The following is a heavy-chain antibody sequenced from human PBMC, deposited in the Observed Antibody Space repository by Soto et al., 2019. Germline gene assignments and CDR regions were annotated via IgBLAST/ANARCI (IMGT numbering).Heavy chain of an antibody. CDR3: AGAPGLSRISGTTLGA. CDR1: GFTFSSHW. CDR2: INGDGSST. J-gene: IGHJ5*01. V-gene: IGHV3-74*01. D-gene: IGHD1-7*01. Sequence: EVQLVESGGGLVQPGGSLRLSCAASGFTFSSHWMHWVRQAPGKGLVWVSRINGDGSSTSYADSVKGRFTISRDNAKNMLYLQVNSLRAADTAVYYCAGAPGLSRISGTTLGAWGQGTLVTVSS.